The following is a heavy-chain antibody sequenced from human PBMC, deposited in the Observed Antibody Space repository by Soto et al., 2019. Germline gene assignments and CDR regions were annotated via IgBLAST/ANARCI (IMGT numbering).Heavy chain of an antibody. CDR3: ARSTGYGDSYFDY. Sequence: SETLSLTCTVSGGSISLYYWNWIRQPPGKGLEWISYMYYGGSTNYKSSLKSRVTISGDTSKNQFSLKLRSVTAADTAVYFCARSTGYGDSYFDYWGQGALVTVSS. CDR1: GGSISLYY. D-gene: IGHD4-17*01. CDR2: MYYGGST. V-gene: IGHV4-59*01. J-gene: IGHJ4*02.